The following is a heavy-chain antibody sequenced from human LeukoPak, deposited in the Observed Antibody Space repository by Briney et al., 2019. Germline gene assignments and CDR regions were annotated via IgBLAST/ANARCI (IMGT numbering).Heavy chain of an antibody. J-gene: IGHJ4*02. CDR2: INPNSGGT. D-gene: IGHD6-19*01. Sequence: ASVKVSCKASGYTFTGYYMHWVRQAPGQGLEWMGWINPNSGGTNYAQKFQGRVTMTRDTSISTAYMELSRLRSDDTAVYYCARVRAVPGKPFDYWGQGTLVTVSS. CDR3: ARVRAVPGKPFDY. V-gene: IGHV1-2*02. CDR1: GYTFTGYY.